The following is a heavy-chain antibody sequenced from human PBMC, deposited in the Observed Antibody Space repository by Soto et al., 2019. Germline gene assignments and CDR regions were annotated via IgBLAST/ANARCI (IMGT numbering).Heavy chain of an antibody. Sequence: GGSLRLSCAASGFTFSSYSMNWVRQAPGKGLEWVSSISSSSSYIYYADSVKGRFTISRDNAKNSLYLQMNSLRAEDTAVYYSASENQAMLHLYYFDYCGPVNLVTVSP. V-gene: IGHV3-21*01. CDR1: GFTFSSYS. D-gene: IGHD2-2*01. J-gene: IGHJ4*02. CDR2: ISSSSSYI. CDR3: ASENQAMLHLYYFDY.